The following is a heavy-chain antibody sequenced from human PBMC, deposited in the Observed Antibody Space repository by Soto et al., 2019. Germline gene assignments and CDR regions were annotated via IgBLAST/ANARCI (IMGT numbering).Heavy chain of an antibody. CDR3: SRDQGLGAGYFAL. D-gene: IGHD7-27*01. J-gene: IGHJ2*01. CDR2: IYRGSP. V-gene: IGHV4-61*01. CDR1: GGSVSSGTYY. Sequence: QVQLQESGPGQVKPSETLFHTCTVSGGSVSSGTYYWSWIRQPAGKGLEWMGYIYRGSPNYNPSLESRATISVDTSRTQFSLMLSSVTAADTAVYYCSRDQGLGAGYFALWGRGTLVTVSS.